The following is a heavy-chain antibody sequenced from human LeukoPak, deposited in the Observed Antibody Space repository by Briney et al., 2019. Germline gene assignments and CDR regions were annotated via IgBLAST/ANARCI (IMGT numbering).Heavy chain of an antibody. CDR2: RNKTYGETT. V-gene: IGHV3-49*04. J-gene: IGHJ4*02. CDR1: GFSLGDHA. CDR3: TKGLSGP. Sequence: GGSLRLSCTTSGFSLGDHAMNWVRQAPGKGRNKTYGETTEYAASVKGRFTISRDDSKSIAYLQMNSLKTEDTAVYFCTKGLSGPWGQGTLVTVSS. D-gene: IGHD3-3*01.